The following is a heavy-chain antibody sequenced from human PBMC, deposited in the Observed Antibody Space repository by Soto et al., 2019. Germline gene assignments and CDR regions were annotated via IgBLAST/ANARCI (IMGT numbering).Heavy chain of an antibody. V-gene: IGHV4-30-2*01. CDR3: TRGVLA. Sequence: LSLTCSVSGGSVSSGGYSWSWIRQAPGKGLEWIGFIGPSGRPAYNPSLKSRVSISVDTSKNQISLELSSVTAADTAVYYCTRGVLAWGPGTLVTVS. CDR2: IGPSGRP. J-gene: IGHJ5*02. CDR1: GGSVSSGGYS. D-gene: IGHD2-8*01.